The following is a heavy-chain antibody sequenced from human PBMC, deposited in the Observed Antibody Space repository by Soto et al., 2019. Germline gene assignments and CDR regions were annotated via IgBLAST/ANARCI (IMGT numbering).Heavy chain of an antibody. CDR1: VGTFSSYT. V-gene: IGHV1-69*02. D-gene: IGHD6-13*01. CDR3: AKGGIAAAGTGGAYYYYYMDV. CDR2: IIPILGIA. J-gene: IGHJ6*03. Sequence: SGKVSCKASVGTFSSYTISWVRQAPGQGLEWMGRIIPILGIANYAQKFQGRVTITADKSTSTAYMELSSLRSEDTAVYYCAKGGIAAAGTGGAYYYYYMDVWGKGTTVTVSS.